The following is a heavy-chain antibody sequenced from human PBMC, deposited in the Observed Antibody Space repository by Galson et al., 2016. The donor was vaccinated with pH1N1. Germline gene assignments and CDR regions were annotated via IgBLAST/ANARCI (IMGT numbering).Heavy chain of an antibody. CDR3: ARIPQGGGPFGWFDP. D-gene: IGHD3-16*01. CDR2: IYPGDSET. J-gene: IGHJ5*02. CDR1: GYSFTKYC. V-gene: IGHV5-51*01. Sequence: QSGAEVKKPGESLKISCEGSGYSFTKYCIVWVRQTPGKGLEWMGIIYPGDSETRYSPSFQGQVTISADKSISTAYLHWSSLEASDTAMYYCARIPQGGGPFGWFDPWGQGTLVIVSS.